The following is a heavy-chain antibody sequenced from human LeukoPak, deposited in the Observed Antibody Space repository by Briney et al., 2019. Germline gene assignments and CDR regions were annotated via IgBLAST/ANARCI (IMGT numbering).Heavy chain of an antibody. D-gene: IGHD1-14*01. CDR3: AKDSPYTH. J-gene: IGHJ4*02. CDR1: GFTSSSYG. CDR2: LRSDVSSK. V-gene: IGHV3-30*02. Sequence: QSGGSLRLSCAASGFTSSSYGMHWVRQDPGKKLEWVTFLRSDVSSKFYADPVKGRFTISRDNSRTTVYLQMNSLSAEDTPLYYCAKDSPYTHWGLGTLVTVSS.